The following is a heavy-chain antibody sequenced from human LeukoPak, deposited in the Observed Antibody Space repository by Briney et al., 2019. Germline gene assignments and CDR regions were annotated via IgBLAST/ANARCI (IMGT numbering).Heavy chain of an antibody. CDR1: GLTFSSYA. CDR2: ISGSGGST. Sequence: GGSLRLSCAASGLTFSSYAMSWVRQAPGKGLEWVSAISGSGGSTYYADSVKGRFTISRDNSKNSLYLQMNSLRAEDTAVYYCARGAVTTWYFDYWAREPWSPSPQ. CDR3: ARGAVTTWYFDY. D-gene: IGHD4-11*01. J-gene: IGHJ4*02. V-gene: IGHV3-23*01.